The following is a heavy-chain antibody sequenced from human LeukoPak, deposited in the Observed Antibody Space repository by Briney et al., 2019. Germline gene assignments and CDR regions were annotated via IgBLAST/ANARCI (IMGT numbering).Heavy chain of an antibody. V-gene: IGHV3-53*01. Sequence: GGSLRLSCAASGVIVSRNFMSWVRQAPGKGLQWVAIVYAGGTTDYSDSVRGRFHISRDSSNNTLSLQINSLRVEDTAVYYCARGSGSGWPLDRWGQGALVTVSS. CDR2: VYAGGTT. CDR1: GVIVSRNF. J-gene: IGHJ5*02. D-gene: IGHD6-19*01. CDR3: ARGSGSGWPLDR.